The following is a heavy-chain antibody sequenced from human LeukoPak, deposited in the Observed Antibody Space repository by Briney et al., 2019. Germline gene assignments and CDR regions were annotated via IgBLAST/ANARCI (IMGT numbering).Heavy chain of an antibody. CDR1: GFTFSSYA. V-gene: IGHV3-23*01. CDR3: AKDTGSGYDYFSYYFDY. Sequence: GGSLRLSCAASGFTFSSYAMSWVRQAPGKGLEWVSGIRGSGGSTNYADSVKGRFTISRDNSKNTLYLQMNSLRAEDTAVYYCAKDTGSGYDYFSYYFDYWGQGTLVTVSS. D-gene: IGHD5-12*01. CDR2: IRGSGGST. J-gene: IGHJ4*02.